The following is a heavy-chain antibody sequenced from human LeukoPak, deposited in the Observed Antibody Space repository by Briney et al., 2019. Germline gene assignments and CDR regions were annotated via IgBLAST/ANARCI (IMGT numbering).Heavy chain of an antibody. V-gene: IGHV4-61*02. CDR3: AREGWFGESYFDY. J-gene: IGHJ4*02. CDR1: GGSISSGSYY. CDR2: IYTSGST. D-gene: IGHD3-10*01. Sequence: PSQTLSLTCTVSGGSISSGSYYWSWIRQPAGKGLEWIGRIYTSGSTNYNPSLKSRVTISVDTSKNQLSLRLSSVTAADTAVYYCAREGWFGESYFDYWGQGTLVTVSS.